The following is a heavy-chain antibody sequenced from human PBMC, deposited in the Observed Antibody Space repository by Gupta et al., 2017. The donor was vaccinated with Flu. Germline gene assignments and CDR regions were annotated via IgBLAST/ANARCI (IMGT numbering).Heavy chain of an antibody. V-gene: IGHV4-59*01. CDR2: IYYSGTT. D-gene: IGHD5-12*01. CDR3: ARGPDSGYDGFDY. Sequence: QVQLQESGPGLVKPSETLSLICSVSGGSISSDYWSWIRQPPGKGLEWIGYIYYSGTTHYNSSLKSRVTIAVDRSKNQFSLNLRSVTAADTAVDYCARGPDSGYDGFDYWGQGTLVTVSS. J-gene: IGHJ4*02. CDR1: GGSISSDY.